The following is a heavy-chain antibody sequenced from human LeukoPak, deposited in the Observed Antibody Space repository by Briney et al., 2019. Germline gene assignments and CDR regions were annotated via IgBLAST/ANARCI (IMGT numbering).Heavy chain of an antibody. D-gene: IGHD3-22*01. J-gene: IGHJ4*02. V-gene: IGHV3-23*01. CDR3: AKQDSSGYYYALFDY. CDR1: GFTLSSYA. Sequence: GGSMRLSCAASGFTLSSYAMSWVRQAPGKGLEWVSAISASGGSTYYADSVRGRFTISRDNSKNTLYLQRNSLRAEDTAVYYCAKQDSSGYYYALFDYWGQGTLVTVSS. CDR2: ISASGGST.